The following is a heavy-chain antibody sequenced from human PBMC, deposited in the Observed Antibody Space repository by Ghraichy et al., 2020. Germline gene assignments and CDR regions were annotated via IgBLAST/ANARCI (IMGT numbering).Heavy chain of an antibody. CDR2: IYQSGSTS. J-gene: IGHJ2*01. CDR1: GGSITSGGYT. CDR3: ARVHRDATGDGYFDL. V-gene: IGHV4-30-2*01. Sequence: LNISCAVSGGSITSGGYTWGWIRQPPGEGLEWIACIYQSGSTSYYNPSLKSRATISVDGSKNHFSLKLSSVTAADTAVYYCARVHRDATGDGYFDLWGRGTLVTVSS. D-gene: IGHD7-27*01.